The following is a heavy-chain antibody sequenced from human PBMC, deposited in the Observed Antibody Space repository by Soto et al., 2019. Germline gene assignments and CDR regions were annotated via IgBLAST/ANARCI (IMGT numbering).Heavy chain of an antibody. Sequence: SVKVSCKASGGTFSSYTISWVRQAPGQGLEWMGRIIPILGIANYAQKFQGRVTITADKSTSTAYMELSSLRSEDTAVYYCARDQYFSSTSCYRRYYYYYYGMDVWCQGTTVTVSS. V-gene: IGHV1-69*04. CDR1: GGTFSSYT. CDR2: IIPILGIA. CDR3: ARDQYFSSTSCYRRYYYYYYGMDV. D-gene: IGHD2-2*01. J-gene: IGHJ6*02.